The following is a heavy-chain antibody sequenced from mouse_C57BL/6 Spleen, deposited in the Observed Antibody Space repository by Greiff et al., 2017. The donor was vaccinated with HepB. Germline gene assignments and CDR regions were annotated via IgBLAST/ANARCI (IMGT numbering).Heavy chain of an antibody. CDR3: ARQGTTIVRWYFDV. V-gene: IGHV5-6*02. D-gene: IGHD1-1*01. CDR1: GFTFSSYG. J-gene: IGHJ1*03. Sequence: DVMLVESGGDLVKPGGSLKLSCAASGFTFSSYGMSWVRQTPDKRLEWVATISSGGSYTYYPDSVKGRFTISRDNAKNTLYLQMSSLKSEDTAMYYCARQGTTIVRWYFDVWGTGTTVTVSS. CDR2: ISSGGSYT.